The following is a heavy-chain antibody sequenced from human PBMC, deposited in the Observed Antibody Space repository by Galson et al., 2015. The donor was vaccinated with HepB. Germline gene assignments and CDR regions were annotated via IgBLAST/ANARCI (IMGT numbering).Heavy chain of an antibody. V-gene: IGHV2-5*02. CDR2: IYWDDDK. J-gene: IGHJ4*02. D-gene: IGHD1-26*01. Sequence: PALVKPTQTLTLTCTFSGFSLSTSGVGVGWIRQPPGKALEWLALIYWDDDKRYSPSLKSRLTITKDTSKNQVVLTMTNMDPVDTATYYCAHLWWEPLRRYFDYWGQGTLVTVSS. CDR3: AHLWWEPLRRYFDY. CDR1: GFSLSTSGVG.